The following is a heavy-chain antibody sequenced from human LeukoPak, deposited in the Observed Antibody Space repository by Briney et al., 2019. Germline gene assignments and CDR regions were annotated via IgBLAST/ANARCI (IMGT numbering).Heavy chain of an antibody. D-gene: IGHD2-2*01. CDR3: ARGEVGSTSCYGMVCYYGMDV. Sequence: ASVKVSCKASGYTFTSYAISWVRQAPGQGLEWMGGIIPIFGTANYAQKFQGRVTITADESTSTAYMELSSLRSEDTAVYYCARGEVGSTSCYGMVCYYGMDVWGQGTTVTVSS. J-gene: IGHJ6*02. CDR2: IIPIFGTA. CDR1: GYTFTSYA. V-gene: IGHV1-69*13.